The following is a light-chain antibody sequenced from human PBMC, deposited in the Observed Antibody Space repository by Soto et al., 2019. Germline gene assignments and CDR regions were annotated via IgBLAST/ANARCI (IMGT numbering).Light chain of an antibody. CDR2: DAS. Sequence: DIQMTQSPSTLSASVGDRVTITCRASQSISGWLAWYQQKPGKAPKVLIYDASNVESGVPSRFSGRGAGTEFTLTISSLQPDDFATYYCQQYSYDPYTFGQGTKVDIK. CDR3: QQYSYDPYT. CDR1: QSISGW. V-gene: IGKV1-5*01. J-gene: IGKJ2*01.